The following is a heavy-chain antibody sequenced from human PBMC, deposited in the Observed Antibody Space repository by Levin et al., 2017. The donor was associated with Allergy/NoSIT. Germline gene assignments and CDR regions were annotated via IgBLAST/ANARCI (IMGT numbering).Heavy chain of an antibody. J-gene: IGHJ4*02. V-gene: IGHV3-21*01. CDR1: GSSFSSYS. Sequence: GGSLRLSCAASGSSFSSYSMVWVRQAPGTGLEWVSSIRSGSDNIFYADSVKGRFTITRDNPKNSLYLQMDSLGAEDTAVYYCARDVGYDTFDYWGQGTLVTVSS. CDR2: IRSGSDNI. D-gene: IGHD5-12*01. CDR3: ARDVGYDTFDY.